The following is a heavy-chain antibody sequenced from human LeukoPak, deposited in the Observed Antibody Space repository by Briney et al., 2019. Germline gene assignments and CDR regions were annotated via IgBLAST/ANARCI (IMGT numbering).Heavy chain of an antibody. CDR2: IYYSGST. D-gene: IGHD5-18*01. J-gene: IGHJ4*02. V-gene: IGHV4-39*01. Sequence: SGTLSLTCTVSGGSISSSSYYWGWIRQPPGKGLEWIGSIYYSGSTYYNPSLKSRVTISVDTSKNQFSLKLSSVTAADTAVYYCARREGYSYGFDYWGQGTLVTVSS. CDR3: ARREGYSYGFDY. CDR1: GGSISSSSYY.